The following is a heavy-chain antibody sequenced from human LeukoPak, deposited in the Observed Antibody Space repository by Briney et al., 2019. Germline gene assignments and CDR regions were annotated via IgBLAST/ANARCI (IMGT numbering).Heavy chain of an antibody. CDR2: INWNGGST. CDR3: AKAPVTTCRGAYCYPFDY. J-gene: IGHJ4*02. CDR1: GFTFDDYG. Sequence: PGGSLRLSCAASGFTFDDYGMSWVRQAPGKGLEWVSCINWNGGSTGYADSVKGRFTISRDSSKNTLFLQMNRLRPEDAAVYYCAKAPVTTCRGAYCYPFDYWGQGTLVTVSS. V-gene: IGHV3-20*04. D-gene: IGHD2-21*01.